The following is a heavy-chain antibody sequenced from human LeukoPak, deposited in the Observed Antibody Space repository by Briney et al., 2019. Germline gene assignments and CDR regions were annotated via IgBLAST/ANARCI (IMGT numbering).Heavy chain of an antibody. J-gene: IGHJ5*02. D-gene: IGHD1-26*01. V-gene: IGHV4-59*13. Sequence: PSETLSLTCTLSGGSIRSYYWSWIRQPPGKGLEWIGYIYYSGSTNYNPSLKSRVTISVDTSKNQFSLKLSSVTAADTAVYYCARGEPGSRWELLRENWFDPWGQGTLVTVSS. CDR2: IYYSGST. CDR3: ARGEPGSRWELLRENWFDP. CDR1: GGSIRSYY.